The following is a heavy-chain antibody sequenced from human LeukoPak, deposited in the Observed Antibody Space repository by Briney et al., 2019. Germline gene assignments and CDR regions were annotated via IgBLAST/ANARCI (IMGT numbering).Heavy chain of an antibody. CDR3: ARGSWGIPLGYCSSTSCYYYYFDY. CDR1: GFTFDDYG. CDR2: ISSSSSYI. V-gene: IGHV3-21*01. Sequence: SGGSLRLSCAASGFTFDDYGMSWVRQAPGKGLEWVSSISSSSSYIYYADSVKGRFTISRDNAKNSLYLQMNSLRAEDTAVYYCARGSWGIPLGYCSSTSCYYYYFDYWGQGALVTVSS. D-gene: IGHD2-2*01. J-gene: IGHJ4*02.